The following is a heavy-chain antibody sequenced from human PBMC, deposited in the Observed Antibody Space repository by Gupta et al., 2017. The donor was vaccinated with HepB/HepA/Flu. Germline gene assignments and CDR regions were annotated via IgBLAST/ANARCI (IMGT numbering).Heavy chain of an antibody. Sequence: EVQLLESGGGLVQPGGSLRLSCAASGFTFSSYAMSWVRQAPGKGLEWASAISGSGGSTYYEDSVKGRFTISRDNSKNTLYLQMNSLRAEDTAVYYCAKDRRARSITMIVAIGYWGQGTLVTVSS. D-gene: IGHD3-22*01. J-gene: IGHJ4*02. CDR3: AKDRRARSITMIVAIGY. CDR2: ISGSGGST. CDR1: GFTFSSYA. V-gene: IGHV3-23*01.